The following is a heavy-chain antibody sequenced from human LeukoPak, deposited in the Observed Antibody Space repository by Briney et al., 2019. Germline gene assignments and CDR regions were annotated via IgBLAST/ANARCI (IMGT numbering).Heavy chain of an antibody. D-gene: IGHD3-22*01. Sequence: PGGSLRLSCAASGFTFSSYDKPWVRQATGKGLEWVSAIGTAGDTYYPGSVKGRFTISRENAKNSLYLQMNSLRAGDTAVYYCARGQSSGSLYYFDYWGQGTLVTVSS. J-gene: IGHJ4*02. CDR3: ARGQSSGSLYYFDY. CDR1: GFTFSSYD. V-gene: IGHV3-13*01. CDR2: IGTAGDT.